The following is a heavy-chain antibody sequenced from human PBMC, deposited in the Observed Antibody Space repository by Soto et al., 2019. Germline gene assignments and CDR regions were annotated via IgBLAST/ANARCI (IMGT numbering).Heavy chain of an antibody. J-gene: IGHJ4*02. D-gene: IGHD3-22*01. CDR3: ARADADYYDGNGYLGRH. V-gene: IGHV3-74*01. CDR1: GFTFSSYW. Sequence: EVQLVESGGGIVQPGGSLRLSCAASGFTFSSYWMHWVRQAPGKGLVWVSRINSDGSRTSYADSAKGRFTISRDNAKNPVYLQMTSLRAEDTAVYSCARADADYYDGNGYLGRHWGQGPLVTVSS. CDR2: INSDGSRT.